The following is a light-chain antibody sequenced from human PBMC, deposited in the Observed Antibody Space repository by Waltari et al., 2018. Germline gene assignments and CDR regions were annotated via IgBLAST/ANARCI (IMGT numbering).Light chain of an antibody. CDR2: DVN. Sequence: QSALTQPASVSGSPGQAITISCTGSSSDDGGADSVPWYQDHPGQAPKVIIYDVNNRPSGVSDRFSGSKSGNTASLTISGLQAEDEANYYCSSQSGNNVVIFGGGTKLTVL. J-gene: IGLJ2*01. V-gene: IGLV2-14*03. CDR1: SSDDGGADS. CDR3: SSQSGNNVVI.